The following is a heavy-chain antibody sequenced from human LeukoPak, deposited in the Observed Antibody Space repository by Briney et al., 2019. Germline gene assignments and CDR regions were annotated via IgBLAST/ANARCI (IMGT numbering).Heavy chain of an antibody. Sequence: PSETLSLTCAVSGGSISSGGYSWSWIRQPPGKGLEWIGYIYHSGSTYYNPSLKSRVTISVDRSKNQFSLKLSSVTTADTAVYYCARVSSLTGYGFDIWGQGTMVTVSS. CDR3: ARVSSLTGYGFDI. J-gene: IGHJ3*02. CDR2: IYHSGST. CDR1: GGSISSGGYS. V-gene: IGHV4-30-2*01. D-gene: IGHD3-9*01.